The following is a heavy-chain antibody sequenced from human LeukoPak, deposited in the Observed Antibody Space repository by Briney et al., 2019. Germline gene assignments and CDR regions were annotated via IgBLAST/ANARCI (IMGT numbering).Heavy chain of an antibody. CDR2: IRYDGSNK. Sequence: QAGGSLRLSCAASGFTFSSYGMHWVRQAPGKGLEWVAFIRYDGSNKYYAVSVKGRFTISRDNSKNTLYLQMNSLRAEDTAVYYCAKDHPPYYGSGSYGDYWGQGTLVTVSS. D-gene: IGHD3-10*01. CDR3: AKDHPPYYGSGSYGDY. CDR1: GFTFSSYG. J-gene: IGHJ4*02. V-gene: IGHV3-30*02.